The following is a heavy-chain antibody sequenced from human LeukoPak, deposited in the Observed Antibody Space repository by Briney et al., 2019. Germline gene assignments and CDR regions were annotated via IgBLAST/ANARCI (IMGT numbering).Heavy chain of an antibody. V-gene: IGHV3-21*01. J-gene: IGHJ4*02. CDR2: ISYLSSHV. D-gene: IGHD3-16*01. CDR3: GRAFPPLRTSSAGDL. Sequence: GGSLRLSCAASGFTFTICAMNWVRQAPGKGLEWVSSISYLSSHVYYGDSVKGRFSISRDNAKNSLYLQMNSLGAEDTAIYYCGRAFPPLRTSSAGDLWGQGILVTVSS. CDR1: GFTFTICA.